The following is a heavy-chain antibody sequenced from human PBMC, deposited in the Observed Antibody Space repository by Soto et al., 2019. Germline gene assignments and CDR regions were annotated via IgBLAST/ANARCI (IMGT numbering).Heavy chain of an antibody. Sequence: GGSLRLSCVVSGFTVSNNYISRVRQAPGKGLEWVSVTYSGDTTYYADSVKGRFTISRDNAKNKLYLQMNSLRAEDTAVYYCADPFAVDMVYWGQGTLVTVSS. D-gene: IGHD5-12*01. V-gene: IGHV3-66*01. CDR3: ADPFAVDMVY. CDR2: TYSGDTT. CDR1: GFTVSNNY. J-gene: IGHJ4*02.